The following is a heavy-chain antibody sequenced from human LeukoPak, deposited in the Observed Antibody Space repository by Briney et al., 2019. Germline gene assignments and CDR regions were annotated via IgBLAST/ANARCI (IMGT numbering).Heavy chain of an antibody. V-gene: IGHV1-18*01. CDR3: ARACSSSSCPPFDY. Sequence: ASVKVSCKASGYTFTSYGISWVRQAPGQGLEWMGWISAYNGNTNDAQKLQGRVTMTTDTSTSTAYMELRSLRSDDTAVYYCARACSSSSCPPFDYWGQGTLVTVSS. CDR1: GYTFTSYG. J-gene: IGHJ4*02. D-gene: IGHD2-2*01. CDR2: ISAYNGNT.